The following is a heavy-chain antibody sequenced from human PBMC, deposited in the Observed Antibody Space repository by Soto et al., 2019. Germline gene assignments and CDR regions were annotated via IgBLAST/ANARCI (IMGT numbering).Heavy chain of an antibody. D-gene: IGHD4-17*01. CDR2: IYYSGST. CDR1: GGSISSYY. Sequence: SETLSLTCTVSGGSISSYYWSWIRQPPGKGLEWIGYIYYSGSTNYNPSLKSRVTISVDTSKNQFSLKLSSVTAADTAVYYCARSLLHDYGDQQYYYYYMDVWGKGTTVTVSS. J-gene: IGHJ6*03. V-gene: IGHV4-59*08. CDR3: ARSLLHDYGDQQYYYYYMDV.